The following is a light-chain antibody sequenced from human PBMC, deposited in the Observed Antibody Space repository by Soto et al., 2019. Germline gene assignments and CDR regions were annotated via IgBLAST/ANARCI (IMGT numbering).Light chain of an antibody. CDR1: SSNIGSNY. Sequence: QSVLTQPPSASGTPGQRVTISCSGSSSNIGSNYVYWYQQLPGTAPKLLIYRNNQRPSGVPDRFSGSKSGTSASLAISGLRPEDDADYYCAAWDDSLSGPVFGGGTKLTVL. CDR2: RNN. CDR3: AAWDDSLSGPV. J-gene: IGLJ2*01. V-gene: IGLV1-47*01.